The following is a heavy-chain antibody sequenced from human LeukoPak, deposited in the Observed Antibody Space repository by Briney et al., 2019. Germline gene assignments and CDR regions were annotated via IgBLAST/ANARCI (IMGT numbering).Heavy chain of an antibody. CDR1: GFAFREYW. D-gene: IGHD3-10*01. J-gene: IGHJ4*02. Sequence: PGGTLGLSCAASGFAFREYWMHWVRQTPATGLMWVARINDGGTYTAYADSVKGRFTVSRDNAENPLYLQMNTLRVEDTSIYYCAREIKIQGFRAFDLWGQGTPVTVSS. CDR3: AREIKIQGFRAFDL. V-gene: IGHV3-74*01. CDR2: INDGGTYT.